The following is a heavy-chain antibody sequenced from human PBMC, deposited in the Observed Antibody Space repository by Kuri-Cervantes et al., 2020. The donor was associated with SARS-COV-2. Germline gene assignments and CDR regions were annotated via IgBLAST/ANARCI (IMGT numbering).Heavy chain of an antibody. CDR2: IFYSGRT. J-gene: IGHJ6*03. CDR1: GASISSNLYY. V-gene: IGHV4-39*01. D-gene: IGHD2-2*01. Sequence: GSLRLSCTVSGASISSNLYYWGWLRQPPGKGLEWIGAIFYSGRTYYNPSLKSRVSMSVDTSKNQFSLKVNSVTSADTAMYYCARANIVVVPAALGAIIYYYYMDVWGKGTTVTVSS. CDR3: ARANIVVVPAALGAIIYYYYMDV.